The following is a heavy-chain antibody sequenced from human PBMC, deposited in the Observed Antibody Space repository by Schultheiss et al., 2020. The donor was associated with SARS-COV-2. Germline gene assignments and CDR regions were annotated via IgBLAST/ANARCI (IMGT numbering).Heavy chain of an antibody. CDR3: VKDKFPSVVGDTWFDS. D-gene: IGHD1-26*01. CDR2: ISWDAGYT. J-gene: IGHJ5*01. CDR1: GFTFDDHT. V-gene: IGHV3-43*01. Sequence: GWSLRLSCAASGFTFDDHTMHWVRQAPGKGLEWVSLISWDAGYTYYADSVKGRFTVSRDNSKNSLFLQMDSLKKEDSALYYCVKDKFPSVVGDTWFDSWGQGTLVTVSS.